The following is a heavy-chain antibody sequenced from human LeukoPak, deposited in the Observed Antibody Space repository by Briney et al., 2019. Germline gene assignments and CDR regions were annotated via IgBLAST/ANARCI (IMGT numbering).Heavy chain of an antibody. Sequence: GGSQRLSCKASAFTFTVFAMTWVRQSPGKGLEWLSSISYDGTATNYADSVKGRFTISRDNLRDVLYLQMHDLGAEDTALYFCAKDGAQPGYFFDFWGQGNLVTVSS. V-gene: IGHV3-23*01. CDR2: ISYDGTAT. D-gene: IGHD1-26*01. J-gene: IGHJ4*02. CDR1: AFTFTVFA. CDR3: AKDGAQPGYFFDF.